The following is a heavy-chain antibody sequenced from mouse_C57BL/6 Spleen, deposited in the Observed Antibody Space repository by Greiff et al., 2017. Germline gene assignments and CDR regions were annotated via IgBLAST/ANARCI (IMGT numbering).Heavy chain of an antibody. Sequence: VQLQQSGAELVKPGASVKMSCKASGYTFTSYWITWVKQRPGQGLEWIGDIYPGSGSTNYNEKFKSKATLTVATSSSTAYMQLSSLTSEDSAVYYCARRRGLLGAMDYWGQGTSVTVSS. CDR2: IYPGSGST. CDR3: ARRRGLLGAMDY. J-gene: IGHJ4*01. D-gene: IGHD2-10*01. V-gene: IGHV1-55*01. CDR1: GYTFTSYW.